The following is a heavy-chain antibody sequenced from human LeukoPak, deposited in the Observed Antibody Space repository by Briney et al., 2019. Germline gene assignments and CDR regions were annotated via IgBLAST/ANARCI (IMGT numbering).Heavy chain of an antibody. J-gene: IGHJ4*02. Sequence: PGGSLRLSCAASGFTFTNAWMSWVRQAPGKGLEWVGRIKSKTEGGTTDYAAPVKGRFTISRDDSVNTLYLQMNSLITDDTAVYYCATEAYCSSTSCPGTADFWGQGTLVTVSS. CDR3: ATEAYCSSTSCPGTADF. CDR1: GFTFTNAW. CDR2: IKSKTEGGTT. D-gene: IGHD2-2*01. V-gene: IGHV3-15*01.